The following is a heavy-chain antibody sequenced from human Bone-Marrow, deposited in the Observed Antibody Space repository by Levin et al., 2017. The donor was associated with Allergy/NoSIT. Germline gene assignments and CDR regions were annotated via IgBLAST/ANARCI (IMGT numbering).Heavy chain of an antibody. J-gene: IGHJ4*02. Sequence: GESLKISCAASGFTVGNSYMSWVRQAPGKGLEWVSVIYSGGSTHYADSVKGRFTISRDSSKNTLYLQMNSLGAEDTAMYYCARRSYSRAASLGYWGQGTLVTVSS. CDR3: ARRSYSRAASLGY. D-gene: IGHD2-21*01. CDR2: IYSGGST. CDR1: GFTVGNSY. V-gene: IGHV3-53*01.